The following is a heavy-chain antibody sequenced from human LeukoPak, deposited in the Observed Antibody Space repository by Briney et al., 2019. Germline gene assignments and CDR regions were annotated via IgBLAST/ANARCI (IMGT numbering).Heavy chain of an antibody. Sequence: SETLSLTCSVSGGSISSYYWSWIRQPPGKGLEYIGYSYYSGSTDYNPSLKSRVTISVDTSNQFSLMLTSVTAADTAVYYCARHAVYSGDYSFWFDPWGLGTLVTVSS. V-gene: IGHV4-59*08. J-gene: IGHJ5*02. CDR1: GGSISSYY. D-gene: IGHD1-26*01. CDR3: ARHAVYSGDYSFWFDP. CDR2: SYYSGST.